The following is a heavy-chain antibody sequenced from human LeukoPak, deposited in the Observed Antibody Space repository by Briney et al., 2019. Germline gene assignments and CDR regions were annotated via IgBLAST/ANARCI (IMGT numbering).Heavy chain of an antibody. CDR1: GDSVSSDSAA. D-gene: IGHD1-1*01. Sequence: SQTLSLTCAISGDSVSSDSAARNWIRQSPSRGLEWLGRTYYRSKWYNDYSASVKSRITINPDTSKNQFSLQLNSVTPEDTAVYYCARAVAGTEGWFNSWGQGTLVTVSS. CDR2: TYYRSKWYN. J-gene: IGHJ5*01. V-gene: IGHV6-1*01. CDR3: ARAVAGTEGWFNS.